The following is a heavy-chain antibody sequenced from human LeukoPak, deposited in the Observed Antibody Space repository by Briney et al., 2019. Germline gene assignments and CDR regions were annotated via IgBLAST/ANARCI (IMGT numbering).Heavy chain of an antibody. CDR2: ISSSGSTI. CDR1: GFTFSSYE. J-gene: IGHJ5*02. Sequence: GGSLRLSCAASGFTFSSYEMNWVRQAPGKGLEWVSYISSSGSTIYYADSVKGRFTISRDNAKNSLYLQMNSLRAEDTAVYYCARYGYCRGGSCFNNWFDPWGQGTLVTVSS. D-gene: IGHD2-15*01. CDR3: ARYGYCRGGSCFNNWFDP. V-gene: IGHV3-48*03.